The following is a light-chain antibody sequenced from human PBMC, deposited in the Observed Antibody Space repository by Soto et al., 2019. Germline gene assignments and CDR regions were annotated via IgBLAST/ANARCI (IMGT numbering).Light chain of an antibody. J-gene: IGKJ1*01. CDR3: QQFNTSQWT. CDR1: QSVSIW. V-gene: IGKV1-5*03. Sequence: DIQMTQSPSTLSASEGDRVTISCRASQSVSIWLAWYQQKPGRAPKLLIYKSSILESGVPSRFSGSGSATEFTLTISSLQPDDFETYYCQQFNTSQWTFGQGTKVDI. CDR2: KSS.